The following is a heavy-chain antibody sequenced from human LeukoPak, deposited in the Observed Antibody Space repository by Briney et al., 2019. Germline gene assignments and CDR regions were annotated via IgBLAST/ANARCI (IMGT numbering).Heavy chain of an antibody. J-gene: IGHJ6*02. CDR1: GFTFSNYA. Sequence: GGSLRLSCAASGFTFSNYAMSWVRQSPGKGLEWISVITTRGGSTYYADSVKGRFTISRDNSKDTLFLQMNSLRAEDTAVYFCAKGLQTYPWYNGMDVWGQGTTVTVSS. CDR2: ITTRGGST. V-gene: IGHV3-23*01. D-gene: IGHD1-14*01. CDR3: AKGLQTYPWYNGMDV.